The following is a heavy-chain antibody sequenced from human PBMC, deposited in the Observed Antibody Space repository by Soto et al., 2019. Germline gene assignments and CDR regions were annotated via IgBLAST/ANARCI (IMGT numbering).Heavy chain of an antibody. Sequence: SETLSLTCAVYGGSFSGYYWSWIRQPPGKGLEWIGEINHSGSTNYNPSLKSRVTISVDTSKNRFSLKLSSVTAADTAVYYCARTPRVTIPFDYWGQGTLVTVSS. D-gene: IGHD2-21*02. J-gene: IGHJ4*02. CDR1: GGSFSGYY. CDR3: ARTPRVTIPFDY. CDR2: INHSGST. V-gene: IGHV4-34*01.